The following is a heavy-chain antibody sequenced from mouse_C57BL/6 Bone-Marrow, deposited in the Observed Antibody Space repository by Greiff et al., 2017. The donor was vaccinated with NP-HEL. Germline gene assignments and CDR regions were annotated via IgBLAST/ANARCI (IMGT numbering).Heavy chain of an antibody. D-gene: IGHD2-2*01. CDR3: GRRREYGYDDY. CDR2: IYPRSGNT. CDR1: GYTFTSYG. V-gene: IGHV1-81*01. Sequence: QVQLQQSGAELVRPGASVKLSCKASGYTFTSYGISWVKQRTGQGLEWIGEIYPRSGNTYYNEKFKGKATLTADKSSSTAYMELRSLTSEDSAVDYCGRRREYGYDDYWGQGTTLTVSS. J-gene: IGHJ2*01.